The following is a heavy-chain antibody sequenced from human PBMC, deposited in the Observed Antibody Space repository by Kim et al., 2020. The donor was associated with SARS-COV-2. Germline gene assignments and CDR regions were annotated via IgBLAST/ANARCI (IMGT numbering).Heavy chain of an antibody. Sequence: YADSVKGRFTISRDNAKNSLYLQMNSLRAEDTALYYCAKDFSGSYSAFDIWGQGTMVTVSS. CDR3: AKDFSGSYSAFDI. V-gene: IGHV3-9*01. J-gene: IGHJ3*02. D-gene: IGHD1-26*01.